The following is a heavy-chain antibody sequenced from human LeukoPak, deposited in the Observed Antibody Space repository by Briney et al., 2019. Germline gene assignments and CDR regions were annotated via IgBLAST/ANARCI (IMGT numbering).Heavy chain of an antibody. CDR2: IYSGGST. Sequence: GGSLRLSCAASGFXVSSKHISWVRQAPGKGLEWVSVIYSGGSTYYADSVQGRFTISRDNSRNTLYLQMNSLRAEDTAVYYCARGDGHYFDYWGHGTLVTVSS. D-gene: IGHD3/OR15-3a*01. V-gene: IGHV3-53*01. J-gene: IGHJ4*01. CDR1: GFXVSSKH. CDR3: ARGDGHYFDY.